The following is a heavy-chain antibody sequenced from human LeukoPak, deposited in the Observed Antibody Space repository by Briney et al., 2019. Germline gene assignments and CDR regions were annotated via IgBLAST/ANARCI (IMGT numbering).Heavy chain of an antibody. Sequence: SETLSLTCAVYGGSFSGYYWSWTRQPPGKGLEWIGEINHSGSTNYNPSLKSRVTISVDTSKNQFSLKLSSVTAADTAVYYCATSVRRGIFGHWGQGTLVTVSS. CDR2: INHSGST. CDR1: GGSFSGYY. V-gene: IGHV4-34*01. CDR3: ATSVRRGIFGH. J-gene: IGHJ4*02.